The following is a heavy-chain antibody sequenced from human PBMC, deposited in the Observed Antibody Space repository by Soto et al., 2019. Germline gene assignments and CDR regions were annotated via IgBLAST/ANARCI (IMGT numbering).Heavy chain of an antibody. CDR2: IVVGSGNT. Sequence: QMQLVQSGPEVKKPGTSVKVSCKASGFTFTSSAVQWVRQARGQRLEWIGWIVVGSGNTNYAQKFQERVTITRDMSTSTAYMELSSLRSEDTAVYYCAAKDNYGFWWFDPWGQGTLVTVSS. CDR3: AAKDNYGFWWFDP. J-gene: IGHJ5*02. CDR1: GFTFTSSA. D-gene: IGHD5-18*01. V-gene: IGHV1-58*01.